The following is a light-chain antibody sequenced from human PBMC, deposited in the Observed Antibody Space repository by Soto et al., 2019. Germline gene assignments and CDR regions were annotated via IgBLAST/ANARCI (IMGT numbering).Light chain of an antibody. CDR2: NVF. CDR3: SSYPNITTLYV. CDR1: SRDVGGYNY. V-gene: IGLV2-14*03. J-gene: IGLJ1*01. Sequence: SVLTQPASVYGSPGQSITISCTGTSRDVGGYNYVSWYQKNPGKAPKLMIYNVFNRPSGVSDRFSGSKSGNTASLTISGLQAEDQADYYCSSYPNITTLYVFGTGTKVT.